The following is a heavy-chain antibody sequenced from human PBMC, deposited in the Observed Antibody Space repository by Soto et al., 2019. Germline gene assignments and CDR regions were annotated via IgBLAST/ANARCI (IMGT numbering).Heavy chain of an antibody. V-gene: IGHV4-34*01. Sequence: QVQLQQWGAGLLKPSETLSLTCAVYGGSFSGYYWSWIRQPPGKGLEWIGEINHSGSTNYNPSLKSRVTISVDTSKNQFSRKLSSVTAADTAVYYCARGYSSGWYGYWGQGTLVTVSS. J-gene: IGHJ4*02. D-gene: IGHD6-19*01. CDR1: GGSFSGYY. CDR2: INHSGST. CDR3: ARGYSSGWYGY.